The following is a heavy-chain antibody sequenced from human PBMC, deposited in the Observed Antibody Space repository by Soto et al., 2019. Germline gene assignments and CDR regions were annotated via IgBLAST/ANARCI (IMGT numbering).Heavy chain of an antibody. V-gene: IGHV1-8*01. CDR2: MNPNSGNT. CDR3: ARGQGTSSSWTNDYYYYMDV. D-gene: IGHD6-13*01. Sequence: QVQLVQSGAEVKKPGASVKVSCKASGYTFTSYDINWVRQATGQGLEWMGWMNPNSGNTGYAQKFQGRVTMTRHTSISTPYMELSSLRSEDTAVYSCARGQGTSSSWTNDYYYYMDVWGKGTTVTVSS. J-gene: IGHJ6*03. CDR1: GYTFTSYD.